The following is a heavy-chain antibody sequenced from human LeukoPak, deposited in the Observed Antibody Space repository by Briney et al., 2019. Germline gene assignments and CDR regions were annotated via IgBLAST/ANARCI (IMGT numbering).Heavy chain of an antibody. J-gene: IGHJ6*02. CDR1: GFTFSSYA. Sequence: GGSLRLSCAASGFTFSSYAMGWVRQAPGKGLEWVSAISGSGGSTYYADSGKGRFTISRDNSKNTLYLQMNSLRAEDTAVYYCAKFSSSWHNYYYYYYYGMGVWGQGTTVTVSS. V-gene: IGHV3-23*01. CDR3: AKFSSSWHNYYYYYYYGMGV. D-gene: IGHD6-13*01. CDR2: ISGSGGST.